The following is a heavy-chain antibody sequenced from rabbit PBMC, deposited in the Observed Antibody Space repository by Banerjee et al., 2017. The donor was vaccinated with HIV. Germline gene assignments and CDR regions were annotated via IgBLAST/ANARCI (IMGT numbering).Heavy chain of an antibody. D-gene: IGHD4-2*01. Sequence: QSLEETGGGLVQPGGSLTLSCKASGFDFSSYYMNWVRQAPGKGLEWIGRIYAGKGSSDYANWVNGRFTISSDSAQNTVDLQMTSLTAADTATYFCARDYDRYAGDGYNLWGPGTLVTDS. CDR2: IYAGKGSS. CDR1: GFDFSSYY. CDR3: ARDYDRYAGDGYNL. V-gene: IGHV1S7*01. J-gene: IGHJ6*01.